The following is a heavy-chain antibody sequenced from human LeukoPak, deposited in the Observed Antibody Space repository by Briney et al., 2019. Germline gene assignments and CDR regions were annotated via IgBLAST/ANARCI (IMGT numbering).Heavy chain of an antibody. CDR1: GYSISSGYY. D-gene: IGHD3-3*01. CDR2: IYHSGST. V-gene: IGHV4-38-2*02. J-gene: IGHJ6*03. CDR3: ARANLGRDFWSGYLSDYYYMDV. Sequence: PSETLSLTCTVSGYSISSGYYWGWVRQPPGKGLEWIGSIYHSGSTYYNPSLKSRVTISVDTSKNQFSLKLSSVTAADTAVYYCARANLGRDFWSGYLSDYYYMDVWGQGTMVTVSS.